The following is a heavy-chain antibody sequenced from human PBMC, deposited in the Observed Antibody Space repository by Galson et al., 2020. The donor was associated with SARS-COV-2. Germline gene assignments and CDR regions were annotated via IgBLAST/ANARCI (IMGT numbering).Heavy chain of an antibody. CDR1: GYTFTSFG. CDR2: ISGYTGDT. Sequence: ASVKVSCKAFGYTFTSFGITWVRQAPGQGLEWVGWISGYTGDTNYAQKFRDRVTMTIDTPTRTAYMEMRNLRSDDAAVYYCSRDAEYEYIWANYVLDFWGQGTLVTVSS. V-gene: IGHV1-18*01. D-gene: IGHD3-16*01. J-gene: IGHJ4*02. CDR3: SRDAEYEYIWANYVLDF.